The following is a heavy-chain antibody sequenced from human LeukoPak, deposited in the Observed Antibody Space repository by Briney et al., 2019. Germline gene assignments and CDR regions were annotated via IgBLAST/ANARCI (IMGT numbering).Heavy chain of an antibody. D-gene: IGHD3-22*01. J-gene: IGHJ4*02. CDR3: ARDADYYDSSGYYAY. V-gene: IGHV1-2*02. Sequence: GASVKVSCKVSGYTLTELSMHWVRQAPGKGLEWMGWINPNSGGTNYAQNFQGRVTMTRDTSINTAYMELSRLRSDDTAVYYCARDADYYDSSGYYAYWGQGTLVTVSS. CDR2: INPNSGGT. CDR1: GYTLTELS.